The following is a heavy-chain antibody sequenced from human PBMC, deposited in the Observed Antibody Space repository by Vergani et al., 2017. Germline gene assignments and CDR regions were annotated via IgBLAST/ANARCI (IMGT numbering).Heavy chain of an antibody. CDR1: GYTFTNYY. CDR3: ARPHGDILPPDPRRLDY. V-gene: IGHV1-46*03. Sequence: QVLLVQSGAEVKKPGASVRVSCKTSGYTFTNYYIHWVRQAPGQGLVLMGIINPSGGSTTYGQQFQGRLTMTWDTSTCTVYMDLSNLRSEDTAVYYCARPHGDILPPDPRRLDYWVQGTLVTVSP. J-gene: IGHJ4*02. CDR2: INPSGGST.